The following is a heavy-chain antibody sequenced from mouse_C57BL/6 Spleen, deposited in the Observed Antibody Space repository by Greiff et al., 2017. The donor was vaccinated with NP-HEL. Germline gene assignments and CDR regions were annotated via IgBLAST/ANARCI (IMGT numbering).Heavy chain of an antibody. J-gene: IGHJ1*03. V-gene: IGHV1-15*01. CDR2: FAPETGGT. D-gene: IGHD1-1*01. Sequence: QVPLQPSWAELVRPGASVTLSCKASGYTFTDYEIHLVKPTPVHGLEWIGAFAPETGGTAYNQKFKGKAILTADKSSSTAYMELRSLTSEDSAVYYCTRVTTVVATRYFDVWGTGTTVTVSS. CDR3: TRVTTVVATRYFDV. CDR1: GYTFTDYE.